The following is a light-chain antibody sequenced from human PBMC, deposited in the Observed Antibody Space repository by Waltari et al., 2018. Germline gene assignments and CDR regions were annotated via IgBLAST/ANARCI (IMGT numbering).Light chain of an antibody. CDR2: WAS. V-gene: IGKV4-1*01. J-gene: IGKJ4*01. CDR3: HKYYSIPFT. Sequence: DIVMTQYPDSLAVSLGERATINCKSSQSVLYSSDNKNYLGWYQQRPGPHPTLLLYWASTRESGVPDRFSGSGSGTDVTLTISSLQAEDVAVYYCHKYYSIPFTFGGGTKVEIK. CDR1: QSVLYSSDNKNY.